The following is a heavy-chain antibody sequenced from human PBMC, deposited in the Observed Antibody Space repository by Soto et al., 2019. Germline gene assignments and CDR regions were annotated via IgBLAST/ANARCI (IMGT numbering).Heavy chain of an antibody. CDR2: IYWDDDK. Sequence: QITLKESGPTLVKPTQTLTLTCTFSGFSLSTSGVGVGWIRQPPGKALEWLALIYWDDDKRYSPSLKSRLTITKDTSKNQVVLTMTNMDPADTATYYCAHSLYDYVWGTNWFDPWGQGTLVTVSS. CDR1: GFSLSTSGVG. CDR3: AHSLYDYVWGTNWFDP. J-gene: IGHJ5*02. V-gene: IGHV2-5*02. D-gene: IGHD3-16*01.